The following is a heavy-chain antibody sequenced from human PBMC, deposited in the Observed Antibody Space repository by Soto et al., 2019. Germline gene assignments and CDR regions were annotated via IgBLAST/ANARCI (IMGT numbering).Heavy chain of an antibody. Sequence: PGESLKISCKGSGYSFTSYWINWVRQMPGKDLEWMGRTDPSDSYTNYSPSFQGHVTISADKSISTAYLQWSSLKASDTAMYYCARLEYQLLYAWFDPWGQGTLVTVSS. CDR2: TDPSDSYT. CDR3: ARLEYQLLYAWFDP. J-gene: IGHJ5*02. D-gene: IGHD2-2*02. V-gene: IGHV5-10-1*01. CDR1: GYSFTSYW.